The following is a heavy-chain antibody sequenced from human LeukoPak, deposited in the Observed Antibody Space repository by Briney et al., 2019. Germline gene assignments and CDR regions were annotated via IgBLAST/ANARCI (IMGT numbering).Heavy chain of an antibody. D-gene: IGHD3-22*01. CDR3: AREVVVITTGYIYV. CDR1: GYTFTGYY. CDR2: INPNSGGT. V-gene: IGHV1-2*02. Sequence: ASVKVSCKASGYTFTGYYMHWVRQAPGQGLEWMGWINPNSGGTNYAQKFQGRVTMTRDTSISTAYMELSRLRSDDTAVYYCAREVVVITTGYIYVWGKGTTVTVSS. J-gene: IGHJ6*03.